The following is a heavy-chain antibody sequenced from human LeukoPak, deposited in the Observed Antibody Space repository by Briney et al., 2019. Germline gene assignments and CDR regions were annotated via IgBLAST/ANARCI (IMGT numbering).Heavy chain of an antibody. CDR3: ARGGPGDYYYYGMDV. CDR1: GYTFTSYD. V-gene: IGHV1-8*01. CDR2: MNPNSGNT. J-gene: IGHJ6*02. Sequence: GASVKVSCKASGYTFTSYDINWVRQATGQGLEWMGWMNPNSGNTGHAQKFQGRVTMTRNTSISTAYMELSSLRSEDTAVYYCARGGPGDYYYYGMDVWGQGTTVTVSS. D-gene: IGHD1-14*01.